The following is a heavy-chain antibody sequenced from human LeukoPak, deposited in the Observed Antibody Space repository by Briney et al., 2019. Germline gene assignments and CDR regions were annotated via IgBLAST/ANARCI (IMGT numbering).Heavy chain of an antibody. CDR2: IYSAGST. Sequence: GGSLRLSCAASGFIFSNYGMSWVRQAPGKGLEWVSAIYSAGSTYYTDSVKGRFTTSRDNSKNTLYLQMNSLRVEDTAVYYCARLNKDVFDIWGQGTMVTVSS. V-gene: IGHV3-53*01. J-gene: IGHJ3*02. CDR1: GFIFSNYG. CDR3: ARLNKDVFDI. D-gene: IGHD2/OR15-2a*01.